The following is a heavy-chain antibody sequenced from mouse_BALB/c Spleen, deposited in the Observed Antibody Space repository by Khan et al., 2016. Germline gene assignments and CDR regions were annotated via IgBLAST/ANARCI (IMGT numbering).Heavy chain of an antibody. CDR3: TRSHGYYAMDY. Sequence: VQLKESGPDLVKPSQSLSLTCTVTGCSITSGYSWHWIRQFPGNKLEWMGYIHYSGGTKYIPSLKSRISITRDASTNQFFLQLNSVTPEDTATYYCTRSHGYYAMDYWGQGTSVTVSS. J-gene: IGHJ4*01. CDR1: GCSITSGYS. CDR2: IHYSGGT. V-gene: IGHV3-1*02.